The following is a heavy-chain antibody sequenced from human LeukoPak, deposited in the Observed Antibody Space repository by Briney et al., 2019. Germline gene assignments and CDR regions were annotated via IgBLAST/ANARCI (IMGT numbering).Heavy chain of an antibody. CDR3: ARTIISPTLALRGLYYYYY. CDR1: GGSISSYY. Sequence: SETLSFTCTVSGGSISSYYWSWIRQPPGKGLEWIGYIYYSGSTNYNPSLKSRVTISVDTSKNQFSLKLSSVTAADTAVYYCARTIISPTLALRGLYYYYYWGQGTLVTVSS. V-gene: IGHV4-59*01. CDR2: IYYSGST. J-gene: IGHJ4*02. D-gene: IGHD4-17*01.